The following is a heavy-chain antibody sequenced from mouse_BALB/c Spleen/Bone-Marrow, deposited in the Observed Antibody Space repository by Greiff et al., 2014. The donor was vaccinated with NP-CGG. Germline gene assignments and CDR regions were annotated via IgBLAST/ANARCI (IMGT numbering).Heavy chain of an antibody. J-gene: IGHJ1*01. Sequence: QVQLQQSGAELMKPGASVKISCKATGYTFSSYRIQWVKQRPGHGLEWIGEIFPGSGSTNYNEKFKGKATFTADTSSNTAYMQLSNLTSEDSVVDYGAREDGIWSFDVGGAGTTVIVFS. D-gene: IGHD1-1*01. V-gene: IGHV1-9*01. CDR2: IFPGSGST. CDR3: AREDGIWSFDV. CDR1: GYTFSSYR.